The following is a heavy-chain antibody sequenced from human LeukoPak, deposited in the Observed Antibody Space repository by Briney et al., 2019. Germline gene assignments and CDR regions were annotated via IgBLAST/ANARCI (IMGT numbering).Heavy chain of an antibody. CDR3: ARGGSWPVQNDY. V-gene: IGHV4-61*01. CDR1: GGSVSSGSYY. CDR2: IYYSGST. J-gene: IGHJ4*02. D-gene: IGHD6-13*01. Sequence: KPSETLSLTCTVSGGSVSSGSYYWSWIRQPPGKGLEWIGYIYYSGSTNYNPSLKSRVTISVDTSKTQFSLKLSSVTAADTAVYYCARGGSWPVQNDYWGQGTLVTVSS.